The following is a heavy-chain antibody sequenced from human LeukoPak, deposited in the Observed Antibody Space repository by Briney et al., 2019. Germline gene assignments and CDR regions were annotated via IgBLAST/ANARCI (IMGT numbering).Heavy chain of an antibody. J-gene: IGHJ5*02. V-gene: IGHV4-39*01. CDR1: GGSISSSSYY. D-gene: IGHD6-6*01. CDR3: ARHADVYSSPSHFDP. Sequence: SETLSLTCTVSGGSISSSSYYWGWIRQPPGKGLEWIGSIYFSGRTYYNPSLKSRVTISVDTSKNQFSLKLSSVTAADTAVYYCARHADVYSSPSHFDPWGQGTLVTVSS. CDR2: IYFSGRT.